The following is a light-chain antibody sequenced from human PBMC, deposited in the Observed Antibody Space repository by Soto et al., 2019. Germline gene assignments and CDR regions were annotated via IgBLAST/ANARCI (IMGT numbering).Light chain of an antibody. CDR3: QQYITWPRT. CDR2: GAS. CDR1: QSVSSD. Sequence: EIVMTQSPATLSVSPGERATLSCRASQSVSSDLVWYQQKPGQAPRLLIYGASTRATGIPARFSGSGSGTEVTLTISSLQSEDFAVYYCQQYITWPRTFGQGTKVEIK. J-gene: IGKJ1*01. V-gene: IGKV3-15*01.